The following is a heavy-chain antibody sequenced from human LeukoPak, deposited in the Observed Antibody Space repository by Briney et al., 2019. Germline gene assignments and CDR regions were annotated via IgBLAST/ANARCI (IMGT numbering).Heavy chain of an antibody. CDR1: GGSISSSSCY. CDR2: IYYSGST. V-gene: IGHV4-39*01. CDR3: ARLDFHFDY. J-gene: IGHJ4*02. Sequence: PSETLSLTCTVSGGSISSSSCYWGLIRQPPGKGLEWIGSIYYSGSTYYNPSLKSRVTISVDTSKNQFSLKLSSLTAADTAVYYCARLDFHFDYWGQGTLVTVSS.